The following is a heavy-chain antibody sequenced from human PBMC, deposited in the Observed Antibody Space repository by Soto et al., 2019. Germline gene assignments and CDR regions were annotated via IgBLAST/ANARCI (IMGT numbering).Heavy chain of an antibody. D-gene: IGHD2-15*01. J-gene: IGHJ3*02. Sequence: SETLSLTCTVSGGSISSYYWSWIRQPPGKGLEWIGYIYYSGSTNYNPSLKSRVTISVDTSKNQFSLKLSSVTAADTAVYYCARDGVPRDIVVVVAARNNAFDIWGQGTMVTVSS. CDR3: ARDGVPRDIVVVVAARNNAFDI. CDR1: GGSISSYY. CDR2: IYYSGST. V-gene: IGHV4-59*12.